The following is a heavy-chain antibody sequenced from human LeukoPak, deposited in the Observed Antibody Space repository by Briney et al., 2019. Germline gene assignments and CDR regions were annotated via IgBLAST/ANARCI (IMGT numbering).Heavy chain of an antibody. CDR3: ARDRSTVTTRVYYGMDV. CDR2: IYYSGST. Sequence: SETLSLTCTVSGGSISSGGYYWSWIRQHPGKGLEWIGYIYYSGSTYYNPSLKGRVTISVDTSKNQFSLKLSSVTAADTAVYYCARDRSTVTTRVYYGMDVWGKGTTVTASS. J-gene: IGHJ6*04. D-gene: IGHD4-17*01. V-gene: IGHV4-31*03. CDR1: GGSISSGGYY.